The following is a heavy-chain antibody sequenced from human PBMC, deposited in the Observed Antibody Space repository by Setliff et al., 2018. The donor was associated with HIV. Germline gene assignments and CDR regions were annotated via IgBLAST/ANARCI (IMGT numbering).Heavy chain of an antibody. J-gene: IGHJ6*02. CDR1: GYTFTSYG. CDR2: ISGYNGNT. Sequence: GASVKVSCKASGYTFTSYGISWVRQAPGQGLEWMGWISGYNGNTNYAQKLQGRVTMTTDTSTSTAYMELRSLRSDDTAVYYCASIDCGGACYSYYYYGMDVWGQGTTVTVSS. CDR3: ASIDCGGACYSYYYYGMDV. V-gene: IGHV1-18*01. D-gene: IGHD2-21*02.